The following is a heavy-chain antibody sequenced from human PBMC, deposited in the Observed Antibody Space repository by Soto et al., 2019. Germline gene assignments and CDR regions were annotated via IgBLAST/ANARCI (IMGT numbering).Heavy chain of an antibody. J-gene: IGHJ3*01. Sequence: EVQLLESGGGLVQPGGSLRLSCVASVVTFSTHAMTWVRQAPGKGPEWVASITGGGTTHYAASARGRFTISRDNSKNTLYLEMNTLRAEDTAVYYCAKDGDDSRPPDAFDLWGQGTMVTVSS. CDR1: VVTFSTHA. CDR3: AKDGDDSRPPDAFDL. D-gene: IGHD3-22*01. CDR2: ITGGGTT. V-gene: IGHV3-23*01.